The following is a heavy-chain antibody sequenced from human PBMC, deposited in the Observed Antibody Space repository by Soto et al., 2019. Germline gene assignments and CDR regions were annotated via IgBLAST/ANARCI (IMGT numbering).Heavy chain of an antibody. CDR3: AMIMTGSYSPFDY. V-gene: IGHV3-23*01. CDR2: ISGSGDTT. CDR1: GFTFSSYA. D-gene: IGHD3-9*01. Sequence: EVQLLESGGGLVQPGGSLRLSCAGSGFTFSSYAMTWVRQAPGKGLEWVSSISGSGDTTYYADSVRGRFIISTDNSKDTLCLQMNSLRAEDTAVYYCAMIMTGSYSPFDYWGQGTLVTVSS. J-gene: IGHJ4*02.